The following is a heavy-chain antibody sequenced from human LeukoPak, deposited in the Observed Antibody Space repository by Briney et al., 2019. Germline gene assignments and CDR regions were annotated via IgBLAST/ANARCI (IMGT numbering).Heavy chain of an antibody. CDR2: IYTSGST. J-gene: IGHJ4*02. D-gene: IGHD6-19*01. CDR3: ARAYSSGWYVFDY. V-gene: IGHV4-4*07. CDR1: GGSISSYY. Sequence: PSETLSLTCTVSGGSISSYYWSCIRQPPGKGLEWIGRIYTSGSTNYNPSLKSRVTMSVDTSKNQFSLKLSSVTAADTAVYYCARAYSSGWYVFDYWGQGTLVTVSS.